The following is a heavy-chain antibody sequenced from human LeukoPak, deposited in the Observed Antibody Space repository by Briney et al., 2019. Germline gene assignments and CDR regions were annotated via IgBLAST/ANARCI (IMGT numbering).Heavy chain of an antibody. D-gene: IGHD6-13*01. CDR1: GGSFSGCY. J-gene: IGHJ5*02. CDR2: INHSGST. V-gene: IGHV4-34*01. CDR3: ARHYFAAAGKNWFDP. Sequence: PSETLSLTCAVYGGSFSGCYWSWIRQPPGKGLEWIGEINHSGSTNYNPSLKSRVTISVDTSKNQFSLKLSSVTAADTAVYYCARHYFAAAGKNWFDPWGQGTLVTVSS.